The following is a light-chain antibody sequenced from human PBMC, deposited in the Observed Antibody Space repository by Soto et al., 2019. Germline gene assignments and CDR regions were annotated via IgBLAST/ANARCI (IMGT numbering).Light chain of an antibody. V-gene: IGLV1-47*01. Sequence: QSALTQPPSASGTPGQRVPISCSGSNSNIGRNFVYWFQQLPGTAPKLLIYRNNMRPSGVPDRFSGSQSGTSASLDISGLRSEDEADYFCAAWDDSLTAVVFGGGTKL. J-gene: IGLJ2*01. CDR2: RNN. CDR1: NSNIGRNF. CDR3: AAWDDSLTAVV.